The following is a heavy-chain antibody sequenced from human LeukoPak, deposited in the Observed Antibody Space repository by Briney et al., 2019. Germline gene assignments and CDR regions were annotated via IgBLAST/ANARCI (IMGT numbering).Heavy chain of an antibody. D-gene: IGHD3-10*01. CDR3: ARFTPMVRGARLPFQH. Sequence: DSVKVSCKASGYTFSGTGWYLYWLRQAPGQGLEWMGWISAYNGNTNYAQKLQGRVTRPTDTSTSTAYMELRSLRSDDTAVYYCARFTPMVRGARLPFQHWGQGTLVTVSS. CDR1: GYTFSGTGW. V-gene: IGHV1-18*01. CDR2: ISAYNGNT. J-gene: IGHJ1*01.